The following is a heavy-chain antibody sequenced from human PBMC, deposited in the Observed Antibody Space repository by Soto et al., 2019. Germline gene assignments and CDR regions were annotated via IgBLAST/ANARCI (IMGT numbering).Heavy chain of an antibody. CDR1: GGSINTFY. V-gene: IGHV4-4*07. J-gene: IGHJ4*02. Sequence: SETLSLTCTVSGGSINTFYWSWVRQPAGKGLEWFGRIFSSGSTSFNPSLESRVAMSVDTSKNHFSLNLSSVTAADMAVYYCAREGSYSAYNFAHGIQLWSFDFWGQGALVTVSS. CDR2: IFSSGST. D-gene: IGHD5-12*01. CDR3: AREGSYSAYNFAHGIQLWSFDF.